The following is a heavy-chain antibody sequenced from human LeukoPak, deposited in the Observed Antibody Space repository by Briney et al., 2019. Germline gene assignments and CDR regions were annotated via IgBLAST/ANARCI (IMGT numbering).Heavy chain of an antibody. V-gene: IGHV5-51*01. CDR2: IYPGDSDT. J-gene: IGHJ4*02. CDR3: ARHRGGSTRDVLTGYYPDY. D-gene: IGHD3-9*01. CDR1: GYRFTSYW. Sequence: GESLKISCKGSGYRFTSYWIGWVRQLPGKGLEWMGIIYPGDSDTRYSPSFQGQVTISADKSISTAYLQWSSLKASDTAMYYCARHRGGSTRDVLTGYYPDYWGQGTLVTVSS.